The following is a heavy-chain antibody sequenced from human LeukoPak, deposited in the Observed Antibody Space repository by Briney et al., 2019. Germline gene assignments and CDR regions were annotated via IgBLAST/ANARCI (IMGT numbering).Heavy chain of an antibody. D-gene: IGHD1-26*01. CDR1: GFTFSSYG. Sequence: AGSLRLSCAASGFTFSSYGMSWVRQAPGKGLEWVSAISSSGGSTYYADSVRGRFIISRDSSKNTLYLQMNSLRVEDTAVYYCAKGGAQVGGQGTLVTVSS. CDR3: AKGGAQV. CDR2: ISSSGGST. J-gene: IGHJ4*02. V-gene: IGHV3-23*01.